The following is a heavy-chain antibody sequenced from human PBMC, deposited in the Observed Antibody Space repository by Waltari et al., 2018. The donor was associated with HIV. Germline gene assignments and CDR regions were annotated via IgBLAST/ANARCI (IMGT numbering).Heavy chain of an antibody. CDR3: ARPAVAGTGWFDS. D-gene: IGHD6-19*01. V-gene: IGHV1-2*02. CDR2: INPNRGGT. CDR1: GYTFRDYE. Sequence: QVQLVQSGAEVKEPGASVRVSCKGSGYTFRDYEIHWVRQAPGQGLEWMGWINPNRGGTNYEQKFQGRVTMTRDTSISAVYMEVKGLTYDDTAVYYCARPAVAGTGWFDSWGRGTLVTVSS. J-gene: IGHJ5*01.